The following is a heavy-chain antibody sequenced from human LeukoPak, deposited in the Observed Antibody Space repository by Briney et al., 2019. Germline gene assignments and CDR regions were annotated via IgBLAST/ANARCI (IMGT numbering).Heavy chain of an antibody. Sequence: GGSLRLSCAASGFTFSSYGMHWVRQAPGKGLEWVAFIRYDGSNKYYADSVKGRSTISRDNSKNTLYLQMNSLRAEDTAVYYCARAQYYYGSGSYPFDRWGQGTLVTVSS. D-gene: IGHD3-10*01. V-gene: IGHV3-30*02. CDR1: GFTFSSYG. CDR3: ARAQYYYGSGSYPFDR. J-gene: IGHJ5*02. CDR2: IRYDGSNK.